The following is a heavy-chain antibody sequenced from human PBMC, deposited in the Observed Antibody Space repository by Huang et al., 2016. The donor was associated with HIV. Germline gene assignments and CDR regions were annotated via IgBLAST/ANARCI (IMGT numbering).Heavy chain of an antibody. V-gene: IGHV4-61*08. Sequence: QVHLQDSGPGLVKPSETLSLTCTVSGGSVSSGDYSWSWVQQPPGKGLEWIAYSHDDGSTNTNPPLESLLSMSGDTARNQFSLKLRSVTAADTAVYYCSRINYAKTTYYLDFDFWGQGTLVTVSS. CDR1: GGSVSSGDYS. CDR2: SHDDGST. CDR3: SRINYAKTTYYLDFDF. D-gene: IGHD3-22*01. J-gene: IGHJ4*02.